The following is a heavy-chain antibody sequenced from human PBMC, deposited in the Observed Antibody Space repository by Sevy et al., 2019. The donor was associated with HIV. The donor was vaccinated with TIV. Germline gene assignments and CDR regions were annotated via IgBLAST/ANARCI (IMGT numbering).Heavy chain of an antibody. D-gene: IGHD2-2*01. Sequence: SETLSLTCTVSGGSISSYYWSWIRQPPGKGLEWIGYIYYSGSTNYNPSLKSRVTISVDTSKNQFALKLSSVTAADTAVYYWARVSDIVVVPAATLYFDYWGQGTLVTVSS. CDR3: ARVSDIVVVPAATLYFDY. J-gene: IGHJ4*02. CDR1: GGSISSYY. V-gene: IGHV4-59*01. CDR2: IYYSGST.